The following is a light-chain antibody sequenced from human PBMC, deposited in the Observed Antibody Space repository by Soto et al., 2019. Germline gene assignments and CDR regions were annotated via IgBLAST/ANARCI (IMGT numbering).Light chain of an antibody. J-gene: IGKJ1*01. CDR3: QQAATFPWT. CDR2: GAS. Sequence: DIQMTQSPSSVSASVGDRVTITCRASQSISRFLAWYQQKPGRAPTLLIYGASSVQSGVPSRFSGSGSGTDFTLTISSLQPEDRATYYCQQAATFPWTFGHGTKVEIK. CDR1: QSISRF. V-gene: IGKV1-12*01.